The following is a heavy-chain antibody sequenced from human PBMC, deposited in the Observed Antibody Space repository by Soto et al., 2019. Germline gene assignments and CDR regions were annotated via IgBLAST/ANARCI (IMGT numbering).Heavy chain of an antibody. J-gene: IGHJ3*02. V-gene: IGHV3-30-3*01. CDR3: ARDAFDI. Sequence: HPGGSLRLSCAASGFTFSSYAMHWVRQAPGKGLEWVAVISYDGSNKYYADSVKGRFTISRDNSKNTLYLQMNSLRAEDTAVYYCARDAFDIWGQGTMVTVSS. CDR1: GFTFSSYA. CDR2: ISYDGSNK.